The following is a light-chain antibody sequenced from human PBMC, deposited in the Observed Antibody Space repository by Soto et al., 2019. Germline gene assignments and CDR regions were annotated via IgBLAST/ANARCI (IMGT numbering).Light chain of an antibody. CDR1: QSVSSY. V-gene: IGKV3-11*01. Sequence: EIVLTQSRATLSLSPGERATLSCRASQSVSSYLAWYQQKPGQAPRLLIYDASNRATGIPARFSGSGSGTDFAPTTSSLEPEDFAVYYCQQGSDWPPGLTFGGGTKVEIK. CDR3: QQGSDWPPGLT. J-gene: IGKJ4*01. CDR2: DAS.